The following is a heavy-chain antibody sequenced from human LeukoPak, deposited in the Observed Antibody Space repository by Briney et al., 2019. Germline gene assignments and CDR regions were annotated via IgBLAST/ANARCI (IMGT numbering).Heavy chain of an antibody. CDR2: ISSSGSTI. CDR3: ARDGYVFDSGALDY. Sequence: GGSLRLSCAASGFTFSDYYKSWLRQAPGKGLEWVSYISSSGSTIYYADSVKGRFTISRDNAKNSLYLQMNSLRAEDTAVYYCARDGYVFDSGALDYWGQGTLVTVSS. D-gene: IGHD5-12*01. CDR1: GFTFSDYY. J-gene: IGHJ4*02. V-gene: IGHV3-11*01.